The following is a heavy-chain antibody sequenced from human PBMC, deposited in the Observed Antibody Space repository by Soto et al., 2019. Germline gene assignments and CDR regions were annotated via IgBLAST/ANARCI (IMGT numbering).Heavy chain of an antibody. CDR2: ISSNGGTT. Sequence: EVQLAESGGGMVQPGGSLRLSCVASGFTFSSYDMHWVRQAPGKGLEYVSSISSNGGTTYYGNSVKGRFTISRDNSKNTLYLQMGSLRAEDMAVYYFVRRVSGNYAYWGQGTLVTVSS. CDR1: GFTFSSYD. J-gene: IGHJ4*02. CDR3: VRRVSGNYAY. D-gene: IGHD1-7*01. V-gene: IGHV3-64*01.